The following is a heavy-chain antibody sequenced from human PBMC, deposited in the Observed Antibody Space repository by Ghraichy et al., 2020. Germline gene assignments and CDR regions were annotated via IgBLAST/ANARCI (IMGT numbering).Heavy chain of an antibody. CDR2: ISYDGSNK. Sequence: GESLNISCAASGFTFSSYAMHWVRQAPGKGLEWVAVISYDGSNKYYADSVKGRFTISRDNSKNTLYLQMNSLRAEDTAVYYCASPGAATGPGGQGTLVTVSS. V-gene: IGHV3-30*04. CDR1: GFTFSSYA. D-gene: IGHD1-26*01. J-gene: IGHJ4*02. CDR3: ASPGAATGP.